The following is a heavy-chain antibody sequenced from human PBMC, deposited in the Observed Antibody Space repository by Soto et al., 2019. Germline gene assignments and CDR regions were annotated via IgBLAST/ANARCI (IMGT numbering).Heavy chain of an antibody. CDR3: AREPPYCSGGSCYWDYYYYYYMDV. CDR2: ISANNGNT. V-gene: IGHV1-18*01. D-gene: IGHD2-15*01. Sequence: QVQLVQSGAEVKKPGASVKVSCKASGYTFTSYGISWVRQAPGQGLEWMGWISANNGNTNYAQKLQGRVTMTTDTSTSTAYMELRSLRSDDTAVYYCAREPPYCSGGSCYWDYYYYYYMDVWGKGTTVTVSS. J-gene: IGHJ6*03. CDR1: GYTFTSYG.